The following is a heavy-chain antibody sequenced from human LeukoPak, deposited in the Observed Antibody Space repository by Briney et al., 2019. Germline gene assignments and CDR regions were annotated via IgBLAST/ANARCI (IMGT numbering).Heavy chain of an antibody. D-gene: IGHD3-22*01. Sequence: SETLSLTCTVSGGSISSYYWSWIRQPPGKGLKWIGNIYYSGYATYSPSLRSRVTISVDTSKNQFSLKLSSVTAADTAVYYCARDAYYYDSGGYYRAHDAFDIWGQGTMVTVSS. V-gene: IGHV4-59*01. J-gene: IGHJ3*02. CDR2: IYYSGYA. CDR3: ARDAYYYDSGGYYRAHDAFDI. CDR1: GGSISSYY.